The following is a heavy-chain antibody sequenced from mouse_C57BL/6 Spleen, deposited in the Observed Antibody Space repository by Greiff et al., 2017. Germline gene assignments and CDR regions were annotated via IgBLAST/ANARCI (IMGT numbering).Heavy chain of an antibody. Sequence: VQLKESGPGLVQPSQSLSITCTVSGFSLTSYGVHWVRQSPGKGLEWLGVIWSGGSTDYNAAFISRLSISKDNSKSQVFFKMNSLQADDTAIYYCARKRYGPYAMDYWGQGTSVTVSS. CDR3: ARKRYGPYAMDY. CDR1: GFSLTSYG. CDR2: IWSGGST. D-gene: IGHD2-10*02. J-gene: IGHJ4*01. V-gene: IGHV2-2*01.